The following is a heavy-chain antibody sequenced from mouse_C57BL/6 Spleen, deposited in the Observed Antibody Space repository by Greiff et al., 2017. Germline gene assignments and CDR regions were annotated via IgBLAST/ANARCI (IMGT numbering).Heavy chain of an antibody. CDR2: IDPSDSYT. D-gene: IGHD1-1*01. CDR1: GYTFTSYW. Sequence: VQLQQPGAELVMPGASVKLSCKASGYTFTSYWMHWVKQRPGQGLEWIGEIDPSDSYTNYNQKFKGKSTLTLDKSSSTAYMQLSSLTSEDSAVYYCARWGGDYGSSFAYWGQGTLVTVSA. CDR3: ARWGGDYGSSFAY. J-gene: IGHJ3*01. V-gene: IGHV1-69*01.